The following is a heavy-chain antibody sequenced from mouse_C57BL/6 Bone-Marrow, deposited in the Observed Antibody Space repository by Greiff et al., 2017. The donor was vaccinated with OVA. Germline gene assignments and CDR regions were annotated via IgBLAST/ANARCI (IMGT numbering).Heavy chain of an antibody. CDR3: ARVGYGVFAY. Sequence: QVHVKQPGAELVKPGASVKMSCKASGYTFTSYWITWVKQRPGQGLEWIGDIYPGSGSTNYNEKFKSKATLTVDTSSSTAYMQLSSLTSEDSAVYYCARVGYGVFAYWGQGTLVTVSA. CDR2: IYPGSGST. CDR1: GYTFTSYW. V-gene: IGHV1-55*01. D-gene: IGHD1-1*02. J-gene: IGHJ3*01.